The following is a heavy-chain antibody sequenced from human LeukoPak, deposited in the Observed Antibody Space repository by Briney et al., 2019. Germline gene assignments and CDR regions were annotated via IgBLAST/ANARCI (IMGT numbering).Heavy chain of an antibody. CDR2: INANSGDT. Sequence: ASVKVSCRASGYTFTGYYMHWVRQAPGQGLEWMGWINANSGDTKYAQKFQGRVTMTRDTSISTAYMELSRLRSDDTAMYYCAREISGYSDYWGQGTLVTVSS. J-gene: IGHJ4*02. CDR3: AREISGYSDY. D-gene: IGHD3-22*01. CDR1: GYTFTGYY. V-gene: IGHV1-2*02.